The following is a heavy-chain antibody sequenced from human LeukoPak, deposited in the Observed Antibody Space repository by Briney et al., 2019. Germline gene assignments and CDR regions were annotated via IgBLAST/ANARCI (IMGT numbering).Heavy chain of an antibody. J-gene: IGHJ4*02. CDR3: ARGGYDFWSGSMGLTGFDY. Sequence: GGSLRLSCAASGFTFSSYAMHWVRQAPGKGLEWVAVISYDGSNKYYADSVKGRFTISRDNSKNTLYLQMNSLRAEDTAVYYCARGGYDFWSGSMGLTGFDYWGQGTLVTVSS. CDR2: ISYDGSNK. V-gene: IGHV3-30-3*01. CDR1: GFTFSSYA. D-gene: IGHD3-3*01.